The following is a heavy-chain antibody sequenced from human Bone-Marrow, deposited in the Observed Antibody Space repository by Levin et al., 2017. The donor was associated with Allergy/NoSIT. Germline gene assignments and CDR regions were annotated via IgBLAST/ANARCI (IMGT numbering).Heavy chain of an antibody. J-gene: IGHJ4*02. Sequence: GESLKISCKASGYDFGGYGLNWVRQAPGQGLEWMGWISPNTGKTTYVHNVQGRVTMSTDTSTSTAYMELRSLTYDDTAVYYCARGGPGENIVFVDWGQGTLVTVSS. CDR1: GYDFGGYG. V-gene: IGHV1-18*01. CDR2: ISPNTGKT. D-gene: IGHD2/OR15-2a*01. CDR3: ARGGPGENIVFVD.